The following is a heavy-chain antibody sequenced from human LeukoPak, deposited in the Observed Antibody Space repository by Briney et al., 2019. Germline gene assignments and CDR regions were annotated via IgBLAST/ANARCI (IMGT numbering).Heavy chain of an antibody. D-gene: IGHD6-13*01. Sequence: GGTLRLSCAASGFTFSNYGMSWVRQAPGKGLEWVSAISGSGGSTYYADSVKGRFTISRDNSKNTLYLQMNSLRAEDTAVYYCAKDRPSWYYCFDYWGQGTLVTVSS. CDR3: AKDRPSWYYCFDY. J-gene: IGHJ4*02. CDR1: GFTFSNYG. V-gene: IGHV3-23*01. CDR2: ISGSGGST.